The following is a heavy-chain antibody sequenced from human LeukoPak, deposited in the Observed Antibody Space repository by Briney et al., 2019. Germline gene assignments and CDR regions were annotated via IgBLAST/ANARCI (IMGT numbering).Heavy chain of an antibody. V-gene: IGHV4-39*07. J-gene: IGHJ5*02. CDR3: ASLYCSGGSCYSGGWFDP. CDR1: GGSISSSSYY. D-gene: IGHD2-15*01. CDR2: INHSGST. Sequence: SSETLSLTCTVSGGSISSSSYYWGWIRQPPGKGLEWIGEINHSGSTNYNPSLKSRVTISVDTSKNQFSLKLSSVTAADTAVYYCASLYCSGGSCYSGGWFDPWGQGTLVTVSS.